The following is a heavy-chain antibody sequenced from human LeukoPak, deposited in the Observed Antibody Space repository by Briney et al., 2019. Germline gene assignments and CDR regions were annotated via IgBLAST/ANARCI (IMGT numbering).Heavy chain of an antibody. CDR2: NAGKSDGYST. V-gene: IGHV3-72*01. CDR1: GFIFNDHR. D-gene: IGHD2-15*01. Sequence: GGSVSLSCAVSGFIFNDHRMDWPRPGPGGVAEGVALNAGKSDGYSTESAASVKGRFTNSSSGSENSLYLQMTSLKTDDTAMYYCVRAGGTRGYDIWGQGTKVTVST. CDR3: VRAGGTRGYDI. J-gene: IGHJ3*02.